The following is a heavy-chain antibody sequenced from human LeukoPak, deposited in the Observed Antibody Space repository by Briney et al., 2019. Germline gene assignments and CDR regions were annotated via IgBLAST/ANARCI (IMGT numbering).Heavy chain of an antibody. D-gene: IGHD3-3*01. CDR3: ARDFYP. CDR2: IYHSGRT. V-gene: IGHV4-30-2*01. Sequence: PSQTLSLTCAVSGGSISSGDYSRSWIRQPPGKGLEWIGYIYHSGRTYYNPSLKNRVTMSLDRSKNQFSLKLSSVTAADTAVYYCARDFYPWGQGTLVTVSS. CDR1: GGSISSGDYS. J-gene: IGHJ5*02.